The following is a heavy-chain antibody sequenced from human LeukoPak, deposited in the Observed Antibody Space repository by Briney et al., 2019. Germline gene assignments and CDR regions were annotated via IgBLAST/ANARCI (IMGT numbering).Heavy chain of an antibody. Sequence: GGSLRLSCAASGFTFSNAWMSWVRQAPGKGLEWVGRIKPKTDGDTTDYAAPVKGRFTISRDDSKNTLYLQMNSLKTEDTAVYYCTTATLGYCINGVCERFDPWGQGTLVTVSS. V-gene: IGHV3-15*01. J-gene: IGHJ5*02. CDR1: GFTFSNAW. D-gene: IGHD2-8*01. CDR3: TTATLGYCINGVCERFDP. CDR2: IKPKTDGDTT.